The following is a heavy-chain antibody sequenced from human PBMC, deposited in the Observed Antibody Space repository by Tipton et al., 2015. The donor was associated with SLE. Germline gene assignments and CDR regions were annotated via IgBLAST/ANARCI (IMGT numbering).Heavy chain of an antibody. CDR1: GGSFSGYY. J-gene: IGHJ6*03. CDR3: ARATPGGIAAAGYYYYMDV. V-gene: IGHV4-34*01. Sequence: TLSLTCAVYGGSFSGYYWSWIRQPPGKGLEWIGEIYHSGSTNYNPPLKSRVTISVDRSKNQFSLKLNSVTAADTAVYYCARATPGGIAAAGYYYYMDVWGKGTTVTVSS. CDR2: IYHSGST. D-gene: IGHD6-13*01.